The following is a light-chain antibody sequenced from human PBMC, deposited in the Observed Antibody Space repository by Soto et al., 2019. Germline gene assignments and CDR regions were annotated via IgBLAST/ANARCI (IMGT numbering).Light chain of an antibody. CDR3: QTWVTGIHV. V-gene: IGLV4-69*01. CDR1: SGHSSYA. Sequence: QSVLTQSPSASASLGASVKLTCTLSSGHSSYAIAWHQQQPEKGPRYLMKLNSDGSHSKGDGIPDRFSGSSSGDERYLIISSLQSEDEADYYCQTWVTGIHVFGTGTKVTVL. J-gene: IGLJ1*01. CDR2: LNSDGSH.